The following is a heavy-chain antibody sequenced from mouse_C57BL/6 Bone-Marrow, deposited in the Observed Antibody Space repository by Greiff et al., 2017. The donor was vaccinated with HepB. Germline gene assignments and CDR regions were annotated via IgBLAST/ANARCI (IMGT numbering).Heavy chain of an antibody. J-gene: IGHJ4*01. Sequence: DVKLVESGGGLVQSGRSLRLSCATSGFTFSDFYMEWVRQAPGKGLEWIAASRNKANDYTTEYSASVKGRFIVSRDTSQSILYLQMNALRAEDTAIYYCARDAFYDYDDGYAMDYWGQGTSVTVSS. CDR1: GFTFSDFY. V-gene: IGHV7-1*01. CDR2: SRNKANDYTT. D-gene: IGHD2-4*01. CDR3: ARDAFYDYDDGYAMDY.